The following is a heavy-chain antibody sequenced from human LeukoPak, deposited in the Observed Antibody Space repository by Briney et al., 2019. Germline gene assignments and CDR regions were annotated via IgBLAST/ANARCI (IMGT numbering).Heavy chain of an antibody. J-gene: IGHJ3*02. CDR2: IWYDGSNE. CDR1: GFTFSRYG. V-gene: IGHV3-33*01. CDR3: VRNTVTDDGFDI. D-gene: IGHD4-17*01. Sequence: GRSLRLSCAASGFTFSRYGMHWVRQAPGKGLEWVTVIWYDGSNENYADFVKGRFTIFRDNSKNTLYLQMNSLRAEDTAVYYCVRNTVTDDGFDIWGQGTMVTVSP.